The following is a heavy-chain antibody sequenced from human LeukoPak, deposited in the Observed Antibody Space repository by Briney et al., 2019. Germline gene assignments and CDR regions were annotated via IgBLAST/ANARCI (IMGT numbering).Heavy chain of an antibody. J-gene: IGHJ3*02. Sequence: GGSLRLSCAASGFTFSSYGMHWVRQAPGKGLEWVAFIRYDGSNKYYADSVKGRFTISRDNSKNTLYLQMNSLRAKDTAVYYCYGYYYDSSGYSDDAFDIWGQGTMVTVSS. V-gene: IGHV3-30*02. CDR2: IRYDGSNK. CDR3: YGYYYDSSGYSDDAFDI. CDR1: GFTFSSYG. D-gene: IGHD3-22*01.